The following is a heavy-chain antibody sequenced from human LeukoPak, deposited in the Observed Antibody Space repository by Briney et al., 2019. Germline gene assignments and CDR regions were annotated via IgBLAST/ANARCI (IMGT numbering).Heavy chain of an antibody. J-gene: IGHJ4*02. Sequence: PGGSLRLSCAASGLTFSSYAMSWVRQAPGKGLEWVSVISGSGGSTYYADSVKGRFTISRDNSKNTLYLQMNSLRAEDTAVYYCAKEGSSGFYFFDYWGQGTLVTVSS. V-gene: IGHV3-23*01. CDR3: AKEGSSGFYFFDY. D-gene: IGHD3-22*01. CDR1: GLTFSSYA. CDR2: ISGSGGST.